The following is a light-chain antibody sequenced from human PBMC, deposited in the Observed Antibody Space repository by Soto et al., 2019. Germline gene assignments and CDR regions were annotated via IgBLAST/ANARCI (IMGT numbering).Light chain of an antibody. CDR2: AAS. CDR1: QSISTF. CDR3: QQGFITPYT. V-gene: IGKV1-39*01. Sequence: DLQMTQSPSSLSASVGDRVTITCRASQSISTFSNWYQQKPGKAPKLLIYAASSLKDGIPSRFSGIGSGTDFTLTISSLQPEDFATYYCQQGFITPYTFRQGTKLQIK. J-gene: IGKJ2*01.